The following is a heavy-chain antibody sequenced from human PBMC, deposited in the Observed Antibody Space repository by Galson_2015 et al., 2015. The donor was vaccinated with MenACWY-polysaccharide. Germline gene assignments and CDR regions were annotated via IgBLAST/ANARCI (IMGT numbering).Heavy chain of an antibody. CDR3: ASSIQLAS. D-gene: IGHD5-18*01. V-gene: IGHV3-74*01. CDR2: INSDGSSK. Sequence: SLRLSCAASGFTFSSYWMHWVRQAPGKGLVWVSRINSDGSSKSYADSVKGRFTISRDNAKNTLYLQMNNLRVEDTAVYYCASSIQLASWGQGTLVTVSS. CDR1: GFTFSSYW. J-gene: IGHJ5*02.